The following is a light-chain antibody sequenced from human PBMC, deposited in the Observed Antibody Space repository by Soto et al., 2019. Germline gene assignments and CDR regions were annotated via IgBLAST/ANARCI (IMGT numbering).Light chain of an antibody. CDR3: QQTNHFPFT. J-gene: IGKJ3*01. CDR2: AAS. V-gene: IGKV1-12*01. Sequence: DIQMTQSPSSVSVSVGDGVTITCRASQDINSFLAWYQQKPGKAPKLLIYAASTLHIGVPSRFRGSGSGTACTLTISSLQPEDFATYFCQQTNHFPFTFGPGTKVDIK. CDR1: QDINSF.